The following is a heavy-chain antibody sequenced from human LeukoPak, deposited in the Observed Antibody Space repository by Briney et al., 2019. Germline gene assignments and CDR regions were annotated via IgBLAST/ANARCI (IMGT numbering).Heavy chain of an antibody. J-gene: IGHJ4*02. D-gene: IGHD3-22*01. V-gene: IGHV3-30-3*01. Sequence: GRSLRLSCAASGFTFSSYAMHWFRQAPGKGLEWVAVISYDGSNKYYADSVKGRFTISRDNSKNTLYLQMNSLRAEDTAVYYCARGKSGYYTSYYFDYWGQGTLVTVSS. CDR3: ARGKSGYYTSYYFDY. CDR2: ISYDGSNK. CDR1: GFTFSSYA.